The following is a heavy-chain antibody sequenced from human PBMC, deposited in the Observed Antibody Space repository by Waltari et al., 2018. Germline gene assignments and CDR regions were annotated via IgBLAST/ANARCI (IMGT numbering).Heavy chain of an antibody. Sequence: EVQLLESGGGLVQPGGSLRLSCAASGFTLRTYAMTWVRQIPGKGMQWLSVISGSGATIKYADSLKGRFTISRENSKNTLYLQMNSLRVEDTAVYYCAKRSRSWDGQLDYWGRGTLVTVSS. V-gene: IGHV3-23*01. CDR2: ISGSGATI. D-gene: IGHD1-26*01. CDR3: AKRSRSWDGQLDY. CDR1: GFTLRTYA. J-gene: IGHJ4*02.